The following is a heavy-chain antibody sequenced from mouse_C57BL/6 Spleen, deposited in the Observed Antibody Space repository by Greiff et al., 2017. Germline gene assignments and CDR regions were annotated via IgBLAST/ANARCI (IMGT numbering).Heavy chain of an antibody. D-gene: IGHD2-4*01. CDR3: AREYDYDVGAMDY. V-gene: IGHV2-6*03. CDR2: IWSDGST. CDR1: GFSLTSYG. J-gene: IGHJ4*01. Sequence: VQRVESGPGLVAPSQRLSITCTVSGFSLTSYGVHWVRQPPGKGLEWLVVIWSDGSTTYNSALKSRLSISKDNSKSQVFLKMNSLQTDDTAMYYCAREYDYDVGAMDYWGQGTSVTVSS.